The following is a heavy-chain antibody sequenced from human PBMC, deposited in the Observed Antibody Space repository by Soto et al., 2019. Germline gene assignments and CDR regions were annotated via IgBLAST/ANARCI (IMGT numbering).Heavy chain of an antibody. Sequence: SETLSLTCTVSGGSISTSSYYWGWIRQPPGKGLEWIASIYYTGSYYYNSSLKGRVTISVDTSKNQFSLKLNSVTAADTAVYYCARLSGIVAARYWFDPWGQGTLVTVSS. J-gene: IGHJ5*02. V-gene: IGHV4-39*01. CDR3: ARLSGIVAARYWFDP. D-gene: IGHD1-26*01. CDR2: IYYTGSY. CDR1: GGSISTSSYY.